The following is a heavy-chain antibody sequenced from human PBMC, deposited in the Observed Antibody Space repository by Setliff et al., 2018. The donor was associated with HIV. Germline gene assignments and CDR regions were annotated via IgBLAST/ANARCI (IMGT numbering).Heavy chain of an antibody. CDR1: GGSISSNGYY. Sequence: KSSETLSLTCTVSGGSISSNGYYWGWIRQPPGKGLEWIGSIYYSGNAYYNPSLKSRLTISIDTSKKQFSLNLSAVTAAVTAVYYCASLWYDFSLHFYYYYMDVWGKGTTVTVSS. J-gene: IGHJ6*03. D-gene: IGHD3-3*01. CDR2: IYYSGNA. V-gene: IGHV4-39*01. CDR3: ASLWYDFSLHFYYYYMDV.